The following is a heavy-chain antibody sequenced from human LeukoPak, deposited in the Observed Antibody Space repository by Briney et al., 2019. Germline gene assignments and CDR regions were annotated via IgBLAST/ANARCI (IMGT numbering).Heavy chain of an antibody. D-gene: IGHD3-3*01. CDR2: IYYSGST. Sequence: SETLSLTCTVSGGSISSGDYYWSWIRQPPGKGLEWIGYIYYSGSTYYNPSLKSRVTISVDTSKNQFSLKLSSMTAADTAVYYCARVPGGGRFLEWLGFDYWGQGTLVTVSS. V-gene: IGHV4-30-4*08. CDR3: ARVPGGGRFLEWLGFDY. CDR1: GGSISSGDYY. J-gene: IGHJ4*02.